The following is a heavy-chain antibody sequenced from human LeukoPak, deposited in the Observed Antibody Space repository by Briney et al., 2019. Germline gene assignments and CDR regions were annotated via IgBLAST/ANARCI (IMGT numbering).Heavy chain of an antibody. Sequence: PSETLSLTCAVSGGSISSGGYSWSWIWQPPGKGLEWIGYIYHSGSTYYNLSLKSRVTISVDRSKNQFSLKLSSVTAADTAVYYCARGLHDAFDIWGQGTMVTVSS. V-gene: IGHV4-30-2*01. CDR2: IYHSGST. CDR1: GGSISSGGYS. CDR3: ARGLHDAFDI. J-gene: IGHJ3*02. D-gene: IGHD4-11*01.